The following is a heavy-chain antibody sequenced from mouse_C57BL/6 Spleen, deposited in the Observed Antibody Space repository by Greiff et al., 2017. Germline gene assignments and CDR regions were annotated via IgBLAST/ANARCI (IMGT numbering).Heavy chain of an antibody. CDR3: ARSNYYGSRGYFDY. CDR2: INPNNGGT. V-gene: IGHV1-18*01. J-gene: IGHJ2*01. Sequence: EVQLQQSGPELVKPGASVKIPCKASGYTFTDYNMDWVKQSHGKSLEWIGDINPNNGGTIYNQKFKGKATLTVDKSSSTAYMERRSLTSEDTAVYYCARSNYYGSRGYFDYWGQGTTLTVSS. CDR1: GYTFTDYN. D-gene: IGHD1-1*01.